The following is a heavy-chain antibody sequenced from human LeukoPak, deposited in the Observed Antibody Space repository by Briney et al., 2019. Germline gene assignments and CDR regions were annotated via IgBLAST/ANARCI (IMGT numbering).Heavy chain of an antibody. CDR3: ASDYNGSGSYKGY. CDR2: IIPIFGTA. J-gene: IGHJ4*02. D-gene: IGHD3-10*01. CDR1: GGTFSSYA. Sequence: SVKVSCKASGGTFSSYAISWVRQAPGQGLEWMGGIIPIFGTANYAQKFQGRVTITADESTSTAYMELSSLRSEDTAVYYCASDYNGSGSYKGYWGQGTLVTVSS. V-gene: IGHV1-69*01.